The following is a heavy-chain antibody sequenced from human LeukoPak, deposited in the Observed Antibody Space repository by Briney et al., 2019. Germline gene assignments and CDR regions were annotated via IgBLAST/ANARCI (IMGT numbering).Heavy chain of an antibody. CDR1: GGSFSGYY. Sequence: SETLSLTCAVYGGSFSGYYWSWIRQPPGKGLEWIGEINHSGSTNYNPSLKSRVTISVDTSKNQFSLKLSSVTAADTAVYYCANLVVVTAIQDFDYWGQGTLVSVSS. D-gene: IGHD2-21*02. J-gene: IGHJ4*02. V-gene: IGHV4-34*01. CDR3: ANLVVVTAIQDFDY. CDR2: INHSGST.